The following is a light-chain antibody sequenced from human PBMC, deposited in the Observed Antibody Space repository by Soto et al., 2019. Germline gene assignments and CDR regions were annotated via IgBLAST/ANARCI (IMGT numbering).Light chain of an antibody. J-gene: IGKJ1*01. CDR2: AAS. Sequence: IQTTQSPSSLSAYVGDRLTITCRASQGISNYLAWYQQKPGKVPXLLIYAASTLQSGVPSRFSGSGSETDFTLTISRLKPEYVATYYCQMYNSARTLGQGTKVDI. CDR1: QGISNY. CDR3: QMYNSART. V-gene: IGKV1-27*01.